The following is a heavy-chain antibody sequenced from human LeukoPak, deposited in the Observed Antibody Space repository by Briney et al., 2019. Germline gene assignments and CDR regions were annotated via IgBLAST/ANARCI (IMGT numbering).Heavy chain of an antibody. CDR3: AKQNGNWFDP. CDR2: IYTSGST. J-gene: IGHJ5*02. Sequence: PSETLSLTCTVSGGSFSGYFWTWIRRPAGKGLEWIGRIYTSGSTNYNPSLRSRLTMSVDTSKNQFSLKVSSVTAADTAVYYCAKQNGNWFDPWGQGTLVTVSS. V-gene: IGHV4-4*07. D-gene: IGHD2-8*01. CDR1: GGSFSGYF.